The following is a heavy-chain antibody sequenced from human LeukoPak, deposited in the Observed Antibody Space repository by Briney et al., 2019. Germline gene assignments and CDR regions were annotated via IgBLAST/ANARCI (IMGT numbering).Heavy chain of an antibody. D-gene: IGHD3-22*01. CDR2: IYYSGST. CDR1: GGSISSGDYY. Sequence: PSETLSLTCTVSGGSISSGDYYWSWVRQPPGKGLECIGYIYYSGSTNYNPSLKSRVTISVDTSKNQFSLKLSSVTAADTAVYYCARLPYYYDSSSFDYWGQGTLVTVSS. V-gene: IGHV4-61*08. CDR3: ARLPYYYDSSSFDY. J-gene: IGHJ4*02.